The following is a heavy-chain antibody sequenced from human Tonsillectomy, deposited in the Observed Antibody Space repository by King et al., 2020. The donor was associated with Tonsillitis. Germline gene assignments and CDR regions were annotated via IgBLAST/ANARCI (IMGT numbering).Heavy chain of an antibody. CDR3: ARVAPGVVVSPPADH. CDR2: ISSSSSTI. CDR1: GFTFSSYS. V-gene: IGHV3-48*02. J-gene: IGHJ4*02. Sequence: VQLVQSGGGLVQPGGSLRLSCAASGFTFSSYSMNWVRQAPGKGLEWVSYISSSSSTIYYADSVKGRFTISRDNAKNSLYPQMNSLRDEDTAVYYCARVAPGVVVSPPADHWGQGTLVTVSS. D-gene: IGHD2-15*01.